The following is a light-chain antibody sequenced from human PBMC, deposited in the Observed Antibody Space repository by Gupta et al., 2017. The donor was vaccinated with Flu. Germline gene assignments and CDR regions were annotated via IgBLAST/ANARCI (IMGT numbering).Light chain of an antibody. CDR2: GAS. V-gene: IGKV3-20*01. CDR3: QQYGTSSWT. CDR1: QSVSSGF. J-gene: IGKJ1*01. Sequence: DSVLTQSPGTLSLSLGERATLSCRASQSVSSGFLAWYRQRPGQAPSLLIFGASRRASGTPDRFSGSGSGTDFTLTISRLEPDDFAVYYCQQYGTSSWTFGQGTKVEVK.